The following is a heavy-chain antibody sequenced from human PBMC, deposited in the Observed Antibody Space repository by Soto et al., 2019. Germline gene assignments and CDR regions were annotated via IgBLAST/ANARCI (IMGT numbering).Heavy chain of an antibody. J-gene: IGHJ6*03. D-gene: IGHD1-20*01. Sequence: ASVKVSCKASGYSFTGYYMHWVRQAPGQGLEWMGWINPNSGGTNYAQNFQGWVTMTRDTSISTAYMELSRLRSDDTAVYYCARGYFYYYYMDVWGEGTTVTVS. CDR3: ARGYFYYYYMDV. CDR2: INPNSGGT. V-gene: IGHV1-2*04. CDR1: GYSFTGYY.